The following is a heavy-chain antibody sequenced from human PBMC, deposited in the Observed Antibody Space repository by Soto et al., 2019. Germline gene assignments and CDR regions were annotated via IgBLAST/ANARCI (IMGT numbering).Heavy chain of an antibody. CDR3: AKDGIVVVVAAPNWFDP. D-gene: IGHD2-15*01. J-gene: IGHJ5*02. Sequence: GGSLRLSCAASGFTFSSYAMSWVRQAPGKGLEWVSAISGSGGSTYYADSVKGRFTISRDNSKNTLYLQMNSLRAEDTAVYYCAKDGIVVVVAAPNWFDPWGQGTLVTVS. CDR1: GFTFSSYA. CDR2: ISGSGGST. V-gene: IGHV3-23*01.